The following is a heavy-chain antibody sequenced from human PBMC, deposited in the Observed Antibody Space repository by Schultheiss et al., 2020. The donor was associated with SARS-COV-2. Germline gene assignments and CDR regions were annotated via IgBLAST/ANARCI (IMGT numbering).Heavy chain of an antibody. V-gene: IGHV4-4*02. CDR3: ARGAKYGSGRFDP. D-gene: IGHD3-10*01. CDR2: MNHSGST. CDR1: GDSISRSNW. J-gene: IGHJ5*02. Sequence: SETLSLTCTVSGDSISRSNWWSWVRQSPGKGLEWIGEMNHSGSTNYNPSLKSRVTISVDTSKNQFSLKLSSVTAADTAVYYCARGAKYGSGRFDPWGQGTLVTVSS.